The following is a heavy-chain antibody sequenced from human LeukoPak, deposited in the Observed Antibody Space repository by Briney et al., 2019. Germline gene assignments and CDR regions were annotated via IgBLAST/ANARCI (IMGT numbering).Heavy chain of an antibody. Sequence: PGGSLRLSCAASGFTFSSYAMSWVRQAPGKGLEWVSGSTGSGGCTNYADSVKGRFTISRDNSKNTLYLQMSSLRAEDTAVYYCAGSSGGWYSFDYWGQGALVTVSS. J-gene: IGHJ4*02. CDR3: AGSSGGWYSFDY. D-gene: IGHD6-19*01. V-gene: IGHV3-23*01. CDR2: STGSGGCT. CDR1: GFTFSSYA.